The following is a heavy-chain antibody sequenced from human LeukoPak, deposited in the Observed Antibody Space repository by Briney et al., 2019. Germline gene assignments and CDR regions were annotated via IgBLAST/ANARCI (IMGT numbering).Heavy chain of an antibody. CDR2: IWYDGSNK. V-gene: IGHV3-33*01. D-gene: IGHD3-10*01. J-gene: IGHJ6*04. CDR1: GFTFSSYG. Sequence: PGGSLRLSCAASGFTFSSYGMHWVRQAPGKGLEWVAVIWYDGSNKYYADSVKGRFTISRDNSKNPLYLQMNSLRAEDTAVYYCARDRYYGSESYYTNYYYYYGMDVWGKGTTVTVSS. CDR3: ARDRYYGSESYYTNYYYYYGMDV.